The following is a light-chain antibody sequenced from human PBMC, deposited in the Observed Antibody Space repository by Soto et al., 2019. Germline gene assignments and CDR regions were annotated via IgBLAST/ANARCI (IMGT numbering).Light chain of an antibody. Sequence: SYELTQPPSVSAAPGATARITCGGNNIGKKSVHWYQQKPGQAPILVIYYDSDRSSGIPERFSGSNSGITATLTISRVEVGDEADYYCQVWDSRIEDHVVFGGGTKVTVL. CDR3: QVWDSRIEDHVV. V-gene: IGLV3-21*04. J-gene: IGLJ2*01. CDR1: NIGKKS. CDR2: YDS.